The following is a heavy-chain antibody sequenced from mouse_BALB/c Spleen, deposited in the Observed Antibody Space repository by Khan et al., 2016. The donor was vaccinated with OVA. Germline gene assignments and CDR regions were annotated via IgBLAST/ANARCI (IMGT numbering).Heavy chain of an antibody. CDR3: GRPPYYSYVMVY. V-gene: IGHV9-3-1*01. CDR1: GYTFTNYG. Sequence: QIQLVQSGPELKKPGETVKISCKASGYTFTNYGMNWVKQASGKGLKWMGWIYTYTGEPTYADVFKGRFVFSLETSASTSYLQINNLKNEKTATYFGGRPPYYSYVMVYWGQGTSVTVSS. CDR2: IYTYTGEP. D-gene: IGHD2-10*01. J-gene: IGHJ4*01.